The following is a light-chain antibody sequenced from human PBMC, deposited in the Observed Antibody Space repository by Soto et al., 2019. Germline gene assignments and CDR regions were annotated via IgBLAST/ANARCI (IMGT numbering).Light chain of an antibody. CDR1: QNIFKH. CDR2: GAS. Sequence: DIQMTQSPSSLSAFVGDRVTITCRTSQNIFKHLCWYQQKPGKAPKLLIYGASSLQSGVPSRFSGSGSGTDFTLTIISLQPEDFATYYCQQTSSTPPTFGQGTKVEIK. J-gene: IGKJ1*01. CDR3: QQTSSTPPT. V-gene: IGKV1-39*01.